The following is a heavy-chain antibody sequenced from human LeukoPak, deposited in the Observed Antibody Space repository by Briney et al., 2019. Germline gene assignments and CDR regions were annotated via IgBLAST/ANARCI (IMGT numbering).Heavy chain of an antibody. CDR2: IYYSGST. CDR1: GGSISSSSYY. V-gene: IGHV4-39*07. Sequence: SETLSLTCTVSGGSISSSSYYWGWIRQPPGKGLEWIGSIYYSGSTYYNPSLKSRVTISVDTSKNQFSLKLSSVTAADTAVYYCARIWYYDSSGTYYFDYWGQGTLVTVSS. D-gene: IGHD3-22*01. CDR3: ARIWYYDSSGTYYFDY. J-gene: IGHJ4*02.